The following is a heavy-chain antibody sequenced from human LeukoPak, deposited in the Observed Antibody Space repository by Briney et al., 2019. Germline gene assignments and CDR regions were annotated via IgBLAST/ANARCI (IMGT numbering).Heavy chain of an antibody. J-gene: IGHJ4*02. D-gene: IGHD3-10*01. CDR2: ISAYNGNT. CDR3: ARAMRKPRVRGVSTNDY. V-gene: IGHV1-18*01. Sequence: ASVKVSCKASGYTFTSYGISWVRQAPGQGLEWMGWISAYNGNTNYAQKLQGRVTMTTDTSTSTAYMELRSLRSEDTAVYYCARAMRKPRVRGVSTNDYWGQGTLVTVSS. CDR1: GYTFTSYG.